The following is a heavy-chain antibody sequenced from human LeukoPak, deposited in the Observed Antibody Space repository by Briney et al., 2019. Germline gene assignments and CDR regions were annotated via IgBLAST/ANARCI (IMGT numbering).Heavy chain of an antibody. V-gene: IGHV4-59*12. CDR1: GGSISSYY. J-gene: IGHJ4*02. D-gene: IGHD3-22*01. Sequence: SETLSLTCTVSGGSISSYYWSWIRQPPGKGLEWIGYIYYSGSTNYNPSLKSRVTISVDTSKNQFSLKLSSVTAADAAVYYCAIHYYDSSGYYRRGYYFDYWGQGTLVTVSS. CDR2: IYYSGST. CDR3: AIHYYDSSGYYRRGYYFDY.